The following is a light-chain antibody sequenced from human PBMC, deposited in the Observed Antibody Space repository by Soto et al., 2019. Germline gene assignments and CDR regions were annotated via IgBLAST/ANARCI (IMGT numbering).Light chain of an antibody. CDR2: DGG. CDR1: NIGSKS. Sequence: SYELTQPPLVSVAPGQTARITCGGDNIGSKSVHWYQQKPGQAPVLVVYDGGDRPSGIPARFSGSNSGNTATLTISRVEAVDEADYYCQVWDRTSDHSYVFGTGTKVTVL. J-gene: IGLJ1*01. CDR3: QVWDRTSDHSYV. V-gene: IGLV3-21*02.